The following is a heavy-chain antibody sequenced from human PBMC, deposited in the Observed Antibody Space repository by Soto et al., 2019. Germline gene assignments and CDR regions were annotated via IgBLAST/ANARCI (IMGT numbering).Heavy chain of an antibody. J-gene: IGHJ3*02. CDR2: IYYSGST. CDR1: GGSISSYY. D-gene: IGHD5-12*01. V-gene: IGHV4-59*01. Sequence: SETLSLTCTVSGGSISSYYWSWIRQPPGKGLEWIGYIYYSGSTNYNPSLKSRVTISVDTSKNQFSLKLSSVTAADTAVYYCARERGGQWLRLTGAFDTWGQGTMVTVSS. CDR3: ARERGGQWLRLTGAFDT.